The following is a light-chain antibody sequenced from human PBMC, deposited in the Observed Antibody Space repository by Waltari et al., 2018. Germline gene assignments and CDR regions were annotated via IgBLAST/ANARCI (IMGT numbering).Light chain of an antibody. J-gene: IGLJ2*01. CDR2: SNL. CDR3: AAWDDSLSGYVV. V-gene: IGLV1-44*01. CDR1: SSNIGNNT. Sequence: QSVLTQPPSASGTPGQTVPISCSGGSSNIGNNTVHWYQHLPGSAPKLLIFSNLQRPSGVPDRFSGSKSGTSASLAISGLQSEDEGDYYCAAWDDSLSGYVVFGGGTKLTVL.